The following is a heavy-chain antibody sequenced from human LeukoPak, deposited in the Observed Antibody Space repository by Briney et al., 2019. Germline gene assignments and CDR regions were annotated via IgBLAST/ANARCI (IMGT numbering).Heavy chain of an antibody. D-gene: IGHD6-25*01. CDR3: AREAAHDY. CDR2: ISSSSSYI. CDR1: GFTFSGST. Sequence: TGGSLRLSCAASGFTFSGSTMNWVRQASGKGLEWVSSISSSSSYIYYADSVKGRFTISRDNAKNSLYLQMNSLRAEDTAVYYCAREAAHDYWGQGTLVTVSS. J-gene: IGHJ4*02. V-gene: IGHV3-21*01.